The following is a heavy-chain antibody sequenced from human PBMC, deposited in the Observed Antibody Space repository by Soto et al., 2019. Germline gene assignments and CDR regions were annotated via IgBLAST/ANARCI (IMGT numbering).Heavy chain of an antibody. V-gene: IGHV1-46*01. CDR2: INPSGGST. CDR1: GYTFTSYY. Sequence: GASVKVSCKASGYTFTSYYMHWVRQAPGQGLEWMGIINPSGGSTSYAQKFQGRVTMTRDTSTSTVYMELSSLRSEDTAVYYCARIRGATVTTRYYYYYGMDVWGQGTTVTVSS. D-gene: IGHD4-4*01. CDR3: ARIRGATVTTRYYYYYGMDV. J-gene: IGHJ6*02.